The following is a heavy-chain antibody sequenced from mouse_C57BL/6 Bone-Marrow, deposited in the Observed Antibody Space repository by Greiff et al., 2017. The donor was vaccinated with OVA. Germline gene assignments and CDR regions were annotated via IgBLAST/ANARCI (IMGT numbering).Heavy chain of an antibody. CDR2: INSDGGST. V-gene: IGHV5-2*01. CDR3: ARGIYYDYDGSAWFAY. Sequence: EVTLVESGGGLVQPGESLKLSCESNEYEFPSHDMSWVRKTPEKRLELVAAINSDGGSTYYPDTMERRFIISRDNTKKTLYLQMSSLRSEDTALYYCARGIYYDYDGSAWFAYWGQGTLVTVSA. CDR1: EYEFPSHD. J-gene: IGHJ3*01. D-gene: IGHD2-4*01.